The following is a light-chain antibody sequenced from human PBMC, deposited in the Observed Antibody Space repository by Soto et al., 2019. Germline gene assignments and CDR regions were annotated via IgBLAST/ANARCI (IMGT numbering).Light chain of an antibody. J-gene: IGLJ2*01. CDR2: EVS. Sequence: QSALTQPPSASGSLGQSVTISCTGTGSDVGGYNYVSWYQQYPGKAPKLMIYEVSKGPSGVPDRFSGSKSGNTASLTVSGLQAEDEADYYCSSYAGSNTFIFGGGTKLTVL. CDR1: GSDVGGYNY. V-gene: IGLV2-8*01. CDR3: SSYAGSNTFI.